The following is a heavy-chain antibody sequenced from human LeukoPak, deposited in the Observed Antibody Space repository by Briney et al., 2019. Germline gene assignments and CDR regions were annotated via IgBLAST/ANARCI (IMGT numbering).Heavy chain of an antibody. J-gene: IGHJ5*02. CDR2: ISGSGGST. V-gene: IGHV3-23*01. D-gene: IGHD6-19*01. CDR3: AKGGQWLAYNWFDP. CDR1: GFTFSSYA. Sequence: GGSLRLSCAASGFTFSSYAMSWVREAPGKGREWVSAISGSGGSTYYADSVKGRFTISRDNSKNTLYLQMNSLRAEDTAVYYCAKGGQWLAYNWFDPWGQGTLVTVSS.